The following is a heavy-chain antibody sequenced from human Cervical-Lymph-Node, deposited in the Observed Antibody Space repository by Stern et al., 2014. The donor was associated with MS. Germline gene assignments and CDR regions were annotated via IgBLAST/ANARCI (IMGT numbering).Heavy chain of an antibody. CDR2: IYYSGST. J-gene: IGHJ6*02. CDR1: GGYISSYY. CDR3: ARAKGYCSGGSCYSPYGMDV. Sequence: QVQLQESGPGLVKPSETLSLTCTVSGGYISSYYWSWIRQPPGKGLEWIGYIYYSGSTNYNPSLKSRVTISVDTSKNQFSLKLSSVTAADTAVYYCARAKGYCSGGSCYSPYGMDVWGQGTTVTVSS. D-gene: IGHD2-15*01. V-gene: IGHV4-59*01.